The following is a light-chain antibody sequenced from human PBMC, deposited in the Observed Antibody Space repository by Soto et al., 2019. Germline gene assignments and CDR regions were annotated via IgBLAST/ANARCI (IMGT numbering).Light chain of an antibody. J-gene: IGKJ3*01. CDR2: RAS. V-gene: IGKV1-5*03. CDR3: QHYDSYSGT. CDR1: QSINSW. Sequence: MTQSPATLSASVGDRVTITCRASQSINSWLAWYQQKPGKAPKLLIYRASTLEGGVPSRFSGSGSGTEFTLTISSLQPDDFSTYYCQHYDSYSGTFGPGTKVDIK.